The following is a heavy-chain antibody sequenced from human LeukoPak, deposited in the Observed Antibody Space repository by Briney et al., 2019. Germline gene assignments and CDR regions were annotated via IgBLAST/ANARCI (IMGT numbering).Heavy chain of an antibody. D-gene: IGHD1-26*01. CDR1: GFIFSTYS. Sequence: GGSLRLSCAGSGFIFSTYSMNWVRQAPGKGLEWVSYISSSGSTIYYADSVKGRFTISRDNAKYSLYLQMNSLRAEDTAVYYCARGGLGSWTFDSWGQGTLVTVSS. V-gene: IGHV3-48*04. CDR2: ISSSGSTI. J-gene: IGHJ4*02. CDR3: ARGGLGSWTFDS.